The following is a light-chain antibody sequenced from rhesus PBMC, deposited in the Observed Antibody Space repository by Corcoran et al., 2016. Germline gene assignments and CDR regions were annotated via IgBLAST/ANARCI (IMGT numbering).Light chain of an antibody. J-gene: IGKJ4*01. CDR3: QQYNDLLLT. Sequence: EIVMTQSPATLSLSPGETATLSCRASESVGSYLAWYQQKPGQAPKLLVHSAYFRATGIPDRFSGRGSRTEFTLTSSSLEPEDVGVYHCQQYNDLLLTFGGGTKVEIK. CDR2: SAY. V-gene: IGKV3-40*03. CDR1: ESVGSY.